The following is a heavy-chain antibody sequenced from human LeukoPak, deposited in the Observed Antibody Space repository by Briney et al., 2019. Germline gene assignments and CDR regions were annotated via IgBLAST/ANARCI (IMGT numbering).Heavy chain of an antibody. D-gene: IGHD5-24*01. J-gene: IGHJ4*02. CDR3: AKDDAWLQFGE. CDR2: ISPRGDIT. Sequence: GGSLRLSCAASGFTFSSHGMNWVRQAPGKGLEWVSGISPRGDITYYADSVKGRFTISRDNSKNTLYLEVISLTVEDTAVYYCAKDDAWLQFGEWSQGTLVTVSS. V-gene: IGHV3-23*01. CDR1: GFTFSSHG.